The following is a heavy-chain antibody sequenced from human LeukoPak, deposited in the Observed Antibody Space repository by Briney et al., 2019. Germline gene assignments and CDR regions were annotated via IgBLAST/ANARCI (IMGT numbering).Heavy chain of an antibody. CDR3: AKGPQQLVFYFDY. J-gene: IGHJ4*02. V-gene: IGHV3-30*18. D-gene: IGHD6-13*01. CDR1: GFTFSSYG. CDR2: ISYDGSNK. Sequence: GSLRLSCAASGFTFSSYGMHWVRQAPGKGLEWVAVISYDGSNKYYADSVKGRFTISRDNSKNTLYLQMNSLRAEDTAVYYCAKGPQQLVFYFDYWGQGTLVTVSS.